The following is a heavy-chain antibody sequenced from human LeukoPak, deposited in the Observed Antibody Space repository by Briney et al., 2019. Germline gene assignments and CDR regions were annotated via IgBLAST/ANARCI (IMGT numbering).Heavy chain of an antibody. CDR2: IYHSGST. CDR3: ARELRYDQGGMDV. V-gene: IGHV4-30-2*01. CDR1: GGSISSGGYY. Sequence: PSETLSLTCTVSGGSISSGGYYWSWIRQPPGKGLEWIGYIYHSGSTYYNPSLKSRVTISVDRSKNQFSLKLSSVTAADTAVYYCARELRYDQGGMDVWGQGTTVTVSS. J-gene: IGHJ6*02. D-gene: IGHD3-9*01.